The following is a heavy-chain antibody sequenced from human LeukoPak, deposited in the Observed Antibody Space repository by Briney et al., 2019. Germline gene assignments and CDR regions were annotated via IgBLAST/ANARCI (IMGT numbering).Heavy chain of an antibody. CDR2: IYHSGST. D-gene: IGHD6-6*01. CDR3: ASLIPIAARLYDY. Sequence: SETLSLTCAVSGYSISSGYYWGWIRQPPGKGLEWIGSIYHSGSTYYNPSLKSRVTISVDTSKNQFSLKLSSVTVADTAVYYCASLIPIAARLYDYWGQGTLVTVSS. V-gene: IGHV4-38-2*01. CDR1: GYSISSGYY. J-gene: IGHJ4*02.